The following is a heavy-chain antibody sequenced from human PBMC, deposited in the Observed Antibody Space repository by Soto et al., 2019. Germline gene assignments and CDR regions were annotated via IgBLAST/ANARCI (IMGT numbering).Heavy chain of an antibody. CDR1: GYTLTELS. J-gene: IGHJ4*02. D-gene: IGHD3-22*01. V-gene: IGHV1-24*01. CDR3: ATHEYDSSGSPYY. Sequence: ASVKVSCKVSGYTLTELSMHWVRQAPGKGLEWMGGFDPEDGETIYAQKCQGRVTMTEDTSTDTAYMELSSLRFEDTAVYYCATHEYDSSGSPYYWGQGTLVTVSS. CDR2: FDPEDGET.